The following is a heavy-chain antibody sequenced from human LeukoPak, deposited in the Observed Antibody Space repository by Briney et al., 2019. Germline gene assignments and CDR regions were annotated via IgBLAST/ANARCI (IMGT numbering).Heavy chain of an antibody. J-gene: IGHJ4*02. CDR3: AKDDYDFWSGYSY. V-gene: IGHV3-23*01. D-gene: IGHD3-3*01. Sequence: GGSLRLSCAASGFTFSSYAMSWVRQAPGKGLEWVSAISGSGGSTYYADSVKGRLTISRDNSKNTLYLQMNSLRAEDTAVYYCAKDDYDFWSGYSYWGQGTLVTVSS. CDR1: GFTFSSYA. CDR2: ISGSGGST.